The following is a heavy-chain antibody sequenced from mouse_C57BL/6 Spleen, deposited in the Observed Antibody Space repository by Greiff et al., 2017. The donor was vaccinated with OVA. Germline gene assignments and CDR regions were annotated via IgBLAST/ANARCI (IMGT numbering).Heavy chain of an antibody. CDR1: GYTFTSYW. CDR2: IDPSDSET. Sequence: QVQLQQPGAELVRPGSSVKLSCKASGYTFTSYWMHWVKQRPIQGLEWIGNIDPSDSETHYNQKFKDKATLTVDKSSSTAYMQLSILTSEDSAVYYCARGYDEDYYAKGYWGQVASVTVSS. J-gene: IGHJ4*01. CDR3: ARGYDEDYYAKGY. D-gene: IGHD2-2*01. V-gene: IGHV1-52*01.